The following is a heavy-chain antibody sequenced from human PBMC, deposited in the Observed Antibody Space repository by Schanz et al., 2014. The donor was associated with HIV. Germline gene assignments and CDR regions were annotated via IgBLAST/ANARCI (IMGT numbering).Heavy chain of an antibody. D-gene: IGHD3-3*01. V-gene: IGHV4-59*02. CDR1: GGSVRTTY. J-gene: IGHJ6*02. CDR2: VSHMGSP. Sequence: QEQLQEWGPGLVKPSETLSLSCAVYGGSVRTTYYSWIRQPPGKGLEWVGYVSHMGSPNYNPSLKSRVTLSGDASKKKFSLNLGSVPAADTAVYYCASSITISGVVYAMDVWGQGTTVTVSS. CDR3: ASSITISGVVYAMDV.